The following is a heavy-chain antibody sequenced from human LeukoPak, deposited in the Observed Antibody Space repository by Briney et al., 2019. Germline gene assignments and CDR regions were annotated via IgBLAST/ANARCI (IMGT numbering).Heavy chain of an antibody. J-gene: IGHJ4*02. D-gene: IGHD2-2*01. CDR2: ISSSSSTI. CDR1: GFTFSSYS. CDR3: ARASIIVVVPAADYFDY. Sequence: GRSLRLSCAASGFTFSSYSMNWVRQAPGKGLEWVSYISSSSSTIYYADSVKGRFTISRDNSKNTLYLQMNSLRAEDTAVYYCARASIIVVVPAADYFDYWGQGTLVTVSS. V-gene: IGHV3-48*01.